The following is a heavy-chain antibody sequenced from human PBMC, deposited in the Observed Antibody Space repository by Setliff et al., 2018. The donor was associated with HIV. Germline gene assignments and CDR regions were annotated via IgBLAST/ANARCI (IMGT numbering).Heavy chain of an antibody. Sequence: KVSCKASGYTFTSYYMHWVRQAPGQGLEWMGIINPSGGSTSYAQKFQGRVTMTRDTSTSTVYMELSSLRSEDTAVYYCARGGHGVIVPAAMRNYYYYYYMDVWGKGTTVTVSS. D-gene: IGHD2-2*01. CDR2: INPSGGST. CDR3: ARGGHGVIVPAAMRNYYYYYYMDV. J-gene: IGHJ6*03. V-gene: IGHV1-46*01. CDR1: GYTFTSYY.